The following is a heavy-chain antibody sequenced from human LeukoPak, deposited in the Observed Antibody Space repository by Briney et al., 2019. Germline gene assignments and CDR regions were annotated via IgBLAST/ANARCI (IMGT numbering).Heavy chain of an antibody. CDR1: GRSISSYY. J-gene: IGHJ4*02. D-gene: IGHD1-20*01. CDR2: IYYSGRT. V-gene: IGHV4-59*07. CDR3: ARGPITGTPGYIDY. Sequence: SDTLSLTCTVSGRSISSYYGGYLRQPPGKGLEWLGYIYYSGRTNYNPSLKSRVTISVDTSKNQFSLKLRSATPADPSVSFCARGPITGTPGYIDYWGQGTLVTVSS.